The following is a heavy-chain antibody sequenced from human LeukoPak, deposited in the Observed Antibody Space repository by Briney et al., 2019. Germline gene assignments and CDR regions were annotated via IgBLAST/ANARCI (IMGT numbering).Heavy chain of an antibody. V-gene: IGHV3-74*01. CDR3: AREDIVVVPAMGY. CDR2: INSDGSGT. CDR1: GFTFSSYW. Sequence: GGSLRLSCAASGFTFSSYWMHWVRQAPGKGLVWVSRINSDGSGTSYADSVKGRFTISRDNAKNTLYLQMNSLRAGDTAVYYCAREDIVVVPAMGYWGQGTLVTVSS. J-gene: IGHJ4*02. D-gene: IGHD2-2*01.